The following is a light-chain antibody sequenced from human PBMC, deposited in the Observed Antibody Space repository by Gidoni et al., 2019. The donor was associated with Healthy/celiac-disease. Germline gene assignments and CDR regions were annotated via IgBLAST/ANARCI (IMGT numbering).Light chain of an antibody. CDR1: TGAVTSGHY. J-gene: IGLJ3*02. V-gene: IGLV7-46*01. Sequence: AVVTQEPSLTVSPGGTVTRTCGSSTGAVTSGHYPYWFQQKPGHAPRTLIYDTSNKPSWTPARFSGSLLGGKAALTLSGAQPEDEAEYYCLLSYSGARVFGGGTKLTVL. CDR3: LLSYSGARV. CDR2: DTS.